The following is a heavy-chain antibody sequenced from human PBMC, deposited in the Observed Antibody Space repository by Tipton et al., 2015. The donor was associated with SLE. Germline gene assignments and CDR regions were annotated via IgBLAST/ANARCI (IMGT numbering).Heavy chain of an antibody. CDR1: GGSFSGYY. J-gene: IGHJ1*01. D-gene: IGHD3-22*01. CDR3: ARHRRTYYYDTSGFHGYFQY. CDR2: INHSGNT. V-gene: IGHV4-34*01. Sequence: TLSLTCVVHGGSFSGYYWSWIRQPPGKGLEWIGEINHSGNTNYNPSLKSRVTMSVDTSKSQFSLKLSSVTAADTAVFYCARHRRTYYYDTSGFHGYFQYWGQGTLVTVSS.